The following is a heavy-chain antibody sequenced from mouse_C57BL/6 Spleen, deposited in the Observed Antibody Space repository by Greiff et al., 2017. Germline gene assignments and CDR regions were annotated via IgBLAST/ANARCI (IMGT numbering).Heavy chain of an antibody. J-gene: IGHJ2*01. CDR3: AREDDSYYFAY. V-gene: IGHV1-69*01. D-gene: IGHD2-4*01. Sequence: QVQLQQPGAELVMPGASVKLSCKASGYTFTSYWMHWVKQRPGQGLEWIGEIDPSDSYTNYNQKFKGKSTLTVDKSSSTAYMQLSSLTSEDSAVYYCAREDDSYYFAYWGQGTPLTVSS. CDR1: GYTFTSYW. CDR2: IDPSDSYT.